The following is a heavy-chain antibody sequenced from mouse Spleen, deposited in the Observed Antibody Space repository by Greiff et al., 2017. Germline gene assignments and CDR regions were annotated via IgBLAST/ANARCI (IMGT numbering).Heavy chain of an antibody. J-gene: IGHJ2*01. CDR1: GFTFSSYY. Sequence: EVKLVESGGGLVKPGGSVKLSCAASGFTFSSYYMSWVRQTPEKRLEWVATISSGGGSTYYPDSVKGRSTISRDNAKNTLYLQMSSLNSEDTAVYYCARDLRTGVDYWGQGTTLTGSS. CDR2: ISSGGGST. D-gene: IGHD3-2*02. V-gene: IGHV5-6-4*01. CDR3: ARDLRTGVDY.